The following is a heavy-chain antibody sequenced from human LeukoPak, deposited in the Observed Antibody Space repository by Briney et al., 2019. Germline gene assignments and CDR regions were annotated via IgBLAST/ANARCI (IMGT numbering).Heavy chain of an antibody. V-gene: IGHV3-23*01. Sequence: GGSLRLSCAASGFTFSSYAMSWVRQAPGKGLEWVSAISGSGGSTYYADSVKGRFTISRDNSKNTLYLQMNSLRAEDTAVYYCAKAQARKYTGGYYYYGMDVWGQGTTVTVSS. CDR3: AKAQARKYTGGYYYYGMDV. D-gene: IGHD2-2*02. J-gene: IGHJ6*02. CDR1: GFTFSSYA. CDR2: ISGSGGST.